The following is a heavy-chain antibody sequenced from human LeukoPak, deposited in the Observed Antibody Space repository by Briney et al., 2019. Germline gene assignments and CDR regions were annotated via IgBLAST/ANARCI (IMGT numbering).Heavy chain of an antibody. CDR2: LYSDGNT. CDR3: ARGVQPLAANTLAY. D-gene: IGHD3-16*01. Sequence: GGSLRLSCAASGFTVITNDMTWVRQSPGKGLEWVSVLYSDGNTKYADSVQGRFTISRDNSKNTLYLEMNSLSPDDTAVYYCARGVQPLAANTLAYWGQGTLVTVSS. CDR1: GFTVITND. V-gene: IGHV3-53*01. J-gene: IGHJ4*02.